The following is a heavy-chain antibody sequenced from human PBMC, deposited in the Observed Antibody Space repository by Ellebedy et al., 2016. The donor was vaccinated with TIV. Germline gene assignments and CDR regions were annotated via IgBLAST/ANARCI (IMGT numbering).Heavy chain of an antibody. CDR3: ARFFNYYYGMDV. J-gene: IGHJ6*02. V-gene: IGHV1-3*01. CDR2: INAGNGNT. CDR1: GYTFTSYA. Sequence: ASVKVSXXASGYTFTSYAMHWVRQAPGQRLEWMGWINAGNGNTKYSQKFQGRVTITRDTSASTAYMELSSLRSEDTAVYYCARFFNYYYGMDVWGQGTTVTVSS.